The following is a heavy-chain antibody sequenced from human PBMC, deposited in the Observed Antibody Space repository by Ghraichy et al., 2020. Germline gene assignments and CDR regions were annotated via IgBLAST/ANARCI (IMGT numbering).Heavy chain of an antibody. Sequence: GGSLRLSCAASGFTFSSYGMHWVRQAPGKGLEWVAVISYDGSNKYYADSVKGRFTISRDNSKNTLYLQMNSLRAEDTAVYYCAKDRYRGSTDDYYGMDVWGQGTTVTVSS. J-gene: IGHJ6*02. V-gene: IGHV3-30*18. CDR1: GFTFSSYG. CDR3: AKDRYRGSTDDYYGMDV. D-gene: IGHD2-2*01. CDR2: ISYDGSNK.